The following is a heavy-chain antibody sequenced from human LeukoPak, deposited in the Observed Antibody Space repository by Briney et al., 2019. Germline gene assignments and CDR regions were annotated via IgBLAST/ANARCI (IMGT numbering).Heavy chain of an antibody. CDR3: ARGGIRDSNNVNYLYMDV. CDR1: GYTFDIYN. D-gene: IGHD4-11*01. Sequence: ASVKVSCKASGYTFDIYNVYWVRQATGKWLEWMGWMNPRTGFAGYAQEFQDRVNMTRNTFITTAYMELTSLRSEDTAVYFCARGGIRDSNNVNYLYMDVWGKGTTVIVSS. J-gene: IGHJ6*04. V-gene: IGHV1-8*01. CDR2: MNPRTGFA.